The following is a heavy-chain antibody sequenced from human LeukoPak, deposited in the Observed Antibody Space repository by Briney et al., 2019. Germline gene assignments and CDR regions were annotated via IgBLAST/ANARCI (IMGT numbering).Heavy chain of an antibody. Sequence: GASVKVSCKASGYTFTGYYIHWVRQAPGQGLECMGWINTNSGGTNYAQKFQGSVAMTRDTSISTAYMELSRLRSDDTAVYYCTREDRQGALHGYWGQGTLVTVPS. D-gene: IGHD1-26*01. J-gene: IGHJ4*02. CDR1: GYTFTGYY. V-gene: IGHV1-2*02. CDR3: TREDRQGALHGY. CDR2: INTNSGGT.